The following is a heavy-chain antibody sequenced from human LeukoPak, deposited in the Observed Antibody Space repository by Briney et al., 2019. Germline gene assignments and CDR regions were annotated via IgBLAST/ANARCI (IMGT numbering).Heavy chain of an antibody. CDR2: ISSTSSTI. Sequence: GRSLRLSCVASGISLDSYSMSWVRQAPGKGLEWVSYISSTSSTIYYADSVRGRFTISRDNARTSLYLQINGLRAEDMAVYYCARVRSGTHYDYWGQGTLVTVSS. CDR1: GISLDSYS. V-gene: IGHV3-48*01. CDR3: ARVRSGTHYDY. J-gene: IGHJ4*02. D-gene: IGHD1-26*01.